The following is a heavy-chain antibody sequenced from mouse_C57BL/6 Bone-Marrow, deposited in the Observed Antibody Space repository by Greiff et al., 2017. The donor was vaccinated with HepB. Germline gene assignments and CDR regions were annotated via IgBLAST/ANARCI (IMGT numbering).Heavy chain of an antibody. V-gene: IGHV1-18*01. CDR2: INPNNGGT. D-gene: IGHD1-1*01. CDR1: GYTFTDYN. CDR3: ARRYYGSSHWYFDV. J-gene: IGHJ1*03. Sequence: VQLKQSGPELVKPGASVKIPCKASGYTFTDYNMDWVKQSYGKSLEWIGDINPNNGGTIYNQKFKGKATLTVDKSSSTAYMELRSLTSEDTAVYYCARRYYGSSHWYFDVWGTGTTVTVSS.